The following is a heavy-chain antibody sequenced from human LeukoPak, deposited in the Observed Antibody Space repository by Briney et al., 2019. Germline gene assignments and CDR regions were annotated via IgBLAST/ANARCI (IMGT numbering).Heavy chain of an antibody. Sequence: GGSLRLSCAASGFTVSGSYMSWVRQAPGKGLEWVSIIYIGGTTYHADSVKGRYTISRDNSKNTLYLQMNSLRAEDTAVYYCVLAAAGPHYFEYWGQGTLVTVSS. CDR2: IYIGGTT. J-gene: IGHJ4*02. CDR1: GFTVSGSY. CDR3: VLAAAGPHYFEY. D-gene: IGHD6-13*01. V-gene: IGHV3-53*01.